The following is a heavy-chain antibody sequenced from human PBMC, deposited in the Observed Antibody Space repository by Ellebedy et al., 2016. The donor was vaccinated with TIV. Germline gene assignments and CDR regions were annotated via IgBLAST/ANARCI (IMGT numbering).Heavy chain of an antibody. V-gene: IGHV3-64D*06. D-gene: IGHD4-17*01. CDR3: ARPDYGNPPDDY. J-gene: IGHJ4*02. Sequence: GESLKISXSASGFTFSSYAMHWVRQAPGKGLEYVSAISSNGGSTYYADSVKGRFTISRDNSKNTLYLQMSSLRAEDTAVYYCARPDYGNPPDDYWGQGTLVTVSS. CDR1: GFTFSSYA. CDR2: ISSNGGST.